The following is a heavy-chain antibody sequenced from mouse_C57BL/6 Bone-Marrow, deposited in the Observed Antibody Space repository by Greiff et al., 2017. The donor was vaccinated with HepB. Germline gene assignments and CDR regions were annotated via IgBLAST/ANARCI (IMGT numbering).Heavy chain of an antibody. Sequence: EVKLVESGGGLVKPGGSLKLSCAASGFTFSDYGMHWVRQAPEKGLEWVAYISSGSSTIYYADTVKGRFTISRDNAKNTLFLQMTSLRSEDTAMYYCAMGGPFAYWGQGTLVTVSA. CDR3: AMGGPFAY. CDR1: GFTFSDYG. CDR2: ISSGSSTI. D-gene: IGHD1-1*02. V-gene: IGHV5-17*01. J-gene: IGHJ3*01.